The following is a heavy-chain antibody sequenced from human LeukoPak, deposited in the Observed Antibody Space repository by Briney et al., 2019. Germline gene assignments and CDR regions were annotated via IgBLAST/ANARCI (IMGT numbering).Heavy chain of an antibody. CDR3: AKDYCGGDCYSGWYFDL. Sequence: PGRSLRLSCAASGFTFDDYAMHWGRQAPGQGLEWGSGISYNSDTIAYADSVKGRFTISRDNAKNSLYLQMNSLRAEDTALYYCAKDYCGGDCYSGWYFDLWGRGTLVTVSS. CDR2: ISYNSDTI. CDR1: GFTFDDYA. J-gene: IGHJ2*01. V-gene: IGHV3-9*01. D-gene: IGHD2-21*02.